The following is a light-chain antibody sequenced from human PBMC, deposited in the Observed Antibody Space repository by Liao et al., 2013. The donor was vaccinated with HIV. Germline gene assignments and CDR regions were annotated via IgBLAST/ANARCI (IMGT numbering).Light chain of an antibody. V-gene: IGLV3-1*01. CDR1: KLGDTY. J-gene: IGLJ1*01. Sequence: SYELTQSPSVSVSPGQTANITCSGDKLGDTYACWYQQKPGQAPVVVIYYDSDRPSGIPERFSGSNSGNMATLTISRVEAGDEADYYCQVWDSGSDHYVFGTGTKVTVL. CDR2: YDS. CDR3: QVWDSGSDHYV.